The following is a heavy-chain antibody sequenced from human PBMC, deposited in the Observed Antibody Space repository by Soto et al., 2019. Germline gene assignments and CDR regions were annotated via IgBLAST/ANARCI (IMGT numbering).Heavy chain of an antibody. CDR2: ISTYNGNT. Sequence: QPQLVQSGPEVKKAGASVKVSCQASGYTFTTHGISWVRQAPGQGLEWMGWISTYNGNTNYAQKLQGRITLTADTSTSTAYMELRSLRSDDTAVYYCARVGLDCSGGSWYYACYFDYWGQGTLVTVSS. CDR3: ARVGLDCSGGSWYYACYFDY. D-gene: IGHD2-15*01. J-gene: IGHJ4*02. V-gene: IGHV1-18*01. CDR1: GYTFTTHG.